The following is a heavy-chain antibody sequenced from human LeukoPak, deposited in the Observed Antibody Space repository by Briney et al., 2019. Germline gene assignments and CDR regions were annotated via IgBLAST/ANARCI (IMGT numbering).Heavy chain of an antibody. CDR3: ARVDTALVTFDY. CDR2: IYYSGST. J-gene: IGHJ4*02. D-gene: IGHD5-18*01. V-gene: IGHV4-59*01. CDR1: GGSISSYY. Sequence: SSETLSLTCTVSGGSISSYYWSWVRQPPGKGLEWIGYIYYSGSTNYNPSLKSRVTISVDTSKNQFSLKLSSVTAAGTAVYYCARVDTALVTFDYWGQGTLLTVSS.